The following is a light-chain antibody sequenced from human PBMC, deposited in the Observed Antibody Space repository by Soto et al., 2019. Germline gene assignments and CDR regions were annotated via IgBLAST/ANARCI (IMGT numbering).Light chain of an antibody. J-gene: IGKJ1*01. CDR2: DAS. Sequence: QSPSTLSASVGDRVTITCRASQSISSWLAWYQQKPGKAPKLLIYDASSLESGVPSRFSGSGSGTEFTLTISSLQPDDFATYYCQQYNSYWTFGQGTKVDIK. CDR1: QSISSW. CDR3: QQYNSYWT. V-gene: IGKV1-5*01.